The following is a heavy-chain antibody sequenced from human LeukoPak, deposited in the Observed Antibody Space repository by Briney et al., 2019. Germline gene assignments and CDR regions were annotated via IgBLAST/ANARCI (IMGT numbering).Heavy chain of an antibody. D-gene: IGHD2-21*02. CDR3: ARTDETAPAEDFQH. J-gene: IGHJ1*01. V-gene: IGHV3-53*01. CDR2: IYGGGST. CDR1: GFSVSSNY. Sequence: PGGSLRLSCAASGFSVSSNYMSWVRQAPGKGLEWVSVIYGGGSTYYADSVKGRFTISRDNSKNTLYLQMKSLRAEDAAVYYCARTDETAPAEDFQHWGQGTLVTASS.